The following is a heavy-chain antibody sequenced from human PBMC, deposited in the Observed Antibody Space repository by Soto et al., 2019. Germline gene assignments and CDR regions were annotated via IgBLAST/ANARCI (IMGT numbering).Heavy chain of an antibody. CDR3: ARSQGGSSSLDIYYYYYYGMDV. V-gene: IGHV1-69*01. Sequence: QVQLVQSGAEVKKPGSSVKVSCKAPGGTFSSYAISWVRQAPGQGLEWMGGIIPIFGTAKYAQKFQGRVTITAEETTCTGFMELSSLRSEDTAVYYCARSQGGSSSLDIYYYYYYGMDVWGQGTTVTVSS. CDR2: IIPIFGTA. J-gene: IGHJ6*02. CDR1: GGTFSSYA. D-gene: IGHD2-15*01.